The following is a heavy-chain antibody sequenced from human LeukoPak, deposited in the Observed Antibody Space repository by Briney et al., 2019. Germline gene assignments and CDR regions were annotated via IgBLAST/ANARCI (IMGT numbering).Heavy chain of an antibody. CDR3: AEGSPLGYCSGGSCYPRY. CDR1: GFTFSSYA. J-gene: IGHJ4*02. Sequence: QPGGSLRLSCAASGFTFSSYAMSWVRQAPGKGLEWVSVISGSGGSTYYADSVKGRFTVSRDNSKNTLYLQMSSLRAEDTAVYYCAEGSPLGYCSGGSCYPRYWGQGTLVTVSS. D-gene: IGHD2-15*01. CDR2: ISGSGGST. V-gene: IGHV3-23*01.